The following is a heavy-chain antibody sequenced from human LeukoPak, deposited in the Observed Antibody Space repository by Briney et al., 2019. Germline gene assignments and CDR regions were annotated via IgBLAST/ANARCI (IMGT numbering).Heavy chain of an antibody. J-gene: IGHJ5*02. CDR1: GYTFTSYY. Sequence: ASVKVSCKASGYTFTSYYMHWVRQAPGQGLEWMGIINPSGGSTSYAQKFQGRVTMTRDMSTSTAYMELSSLRSEDTAVYYCARASPGGWFDPWGQGTLVTVSS. CDR2: INPSGGST. D-gene: IGHD2-15*01. CDR3: ARASPGGWFDP. V-gene: IGHV1-46*01.